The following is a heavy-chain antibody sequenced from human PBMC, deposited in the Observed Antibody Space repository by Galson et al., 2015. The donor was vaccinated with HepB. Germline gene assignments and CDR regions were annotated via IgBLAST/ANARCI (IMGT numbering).Heavy chain of an antibody. D-gene: IGHD2-21*02. CDR1: GGSISRYY. J-gene: IGHJ4*02. CDR3: ARWSYDIVGGHSFDY. V-gene: IGHV4-59*01. CDR2: IYYTGSA. Sequence: ETLSLTCSVFGGSISRYYWSWIRQPPGNRPEWIGFIYYTGSANYNPFFESRVTMSVDTSKKRFSLKLTSLTAADTATYYCARWSYDIVGGHSFDYWGQGIPVIVSS.